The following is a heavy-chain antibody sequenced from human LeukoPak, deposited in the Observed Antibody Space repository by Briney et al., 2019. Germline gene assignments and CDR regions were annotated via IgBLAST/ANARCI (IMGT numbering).Heavy chain of an antibody. D-gene: IGHD6-13*01. Sequence: GGSLRLSCAASGFTFASYGMSWVRQAPGKGLEWVSAISGSGGSTYYADSVKGRFTISRDNSKNTLYLQMNSLRAEDTAVYYCAKDSSGKIAAAGTDYWGQGTLVTVSS. J-gene: IGHJ4*02. CDR1: GFTFASYG. V-gene: IGHV3-23*01. CDR3: AKDSSGKIAAAGTDY. CDR2: ISGSGGST.